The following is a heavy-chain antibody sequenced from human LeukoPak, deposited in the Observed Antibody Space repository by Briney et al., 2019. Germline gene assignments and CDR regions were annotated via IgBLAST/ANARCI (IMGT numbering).Heavy chain of an antibody. J-gene: IGHJ5*02. CDR2: IKQDGCEK. CDR1: GFTFSSYW. CDR3: AKGPSGNQFDP. Sequence: PGGSLRLSCTASGFTFSSYWMSWVRQAPGKGLEWVAHIKQDGCEKYYVDSVKGRFTISRDNAKHSLYLQMNSLRAGDTAVYYCAKGPSGNQFDPWGQGTLVTVSS. V-gene: IGHV3-7*01. D-gene: IGHD1-26*01.